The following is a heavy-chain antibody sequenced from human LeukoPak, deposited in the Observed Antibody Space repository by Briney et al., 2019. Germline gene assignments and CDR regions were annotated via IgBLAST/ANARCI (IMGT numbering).Heavy chain of an antibody. J-gene: IGHJ6*03. V-gene: IGHV4-34*01. D-gene: IGHD6-25*01. CDR3: ASSRGYTSGLWYYYMDV. CDR2: INNSGTT. Sequence: SETLSLTCAVYGGSFSGYYWSWIRQPPGTGLEWIAEINNSGTTNYNPSLRGRVTISIDTSKNQFSLKLSSVTAADTAVYYCASSRGYTSGLWYYYMDVWGKGTTVTVSS. CDR1: GGSFSGYY.